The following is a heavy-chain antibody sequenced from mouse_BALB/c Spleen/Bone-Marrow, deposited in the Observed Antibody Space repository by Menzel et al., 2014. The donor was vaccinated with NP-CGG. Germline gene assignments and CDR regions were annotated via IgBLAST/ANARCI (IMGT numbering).Heavy chain of an antibody. CDR3: TRSGFYGYGTYFDV. V-gene: IGHV1S81*02. Sequence: QVQLQQSGAKLVKPGASVKLSCKVSGYTFTNYYVYWVKQRPGQGLEWIGEINPSNGVTNFNEKFMIKATLTVDSSSSTAYMHLSSLTSEDSAVYYCTRSGFYGYGTYFDVWGAGTTVTVSS. J-gene: IGHJ1*01. D-gene: IGHD1-2*01. CDR1: GYTFTNYY. CDR2: INPSNGVT.